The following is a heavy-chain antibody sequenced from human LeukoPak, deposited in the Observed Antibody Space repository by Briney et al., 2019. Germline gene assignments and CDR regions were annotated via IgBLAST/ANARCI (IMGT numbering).Heavy chain of an antibody. CDR1: GYTFMNYG. J-gene: IGHJ4*02. V-gene: IGHV1-18*01. D-gene: IGHD3-22*01. CDR3: ARVGYYESSGYYEY. Sequence: ASVKVSCKASGYTFMNYGIGWVRQAPGQGLEWMGWISANNGDTKYAQKLQGRVTMTADTSTSTAYMELRSLSSDDTAVYYCARVGYYESSGYYEYWGQGTLVTVSS. CDR2: ISANNGDT.